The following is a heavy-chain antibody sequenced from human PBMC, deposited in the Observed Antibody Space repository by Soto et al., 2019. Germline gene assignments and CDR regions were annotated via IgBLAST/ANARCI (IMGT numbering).Heavy chain of an antibody. CDR2: INPNSGRT. J-gene: IGHJ6*03. CDR3: ARESVGTTAILDYYYFYMDV. D-gene: IGHD4-17*01. CDR1: GYAFSQFY. Sequence: QVQLVQSGAEVKKPGASVKVSCKASGYAFSQFYIHWMRQAPGQGLGWMGWINPNSGRTKFAQKFQDWVTMTRDTTIKTVYMELSGLNSDATAVYYCARESVGTTAILDYYYFYMDVCGKGTTVTVSS. V-gene: IGHV1-2*04.